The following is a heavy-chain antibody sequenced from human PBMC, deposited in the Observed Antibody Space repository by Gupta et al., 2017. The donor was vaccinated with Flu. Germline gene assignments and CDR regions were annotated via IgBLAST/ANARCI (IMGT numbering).Heavy chain of an antibody. CDR2: TNPAIGDA. J-gene: IGHJ5*02. Sequence: QVQLVQSGAEVKKPGASVKISCKASGYTFDQYAIHWLRQAPGQSLEWIGWTNPAIGDATYSQTFQGRVTFSRDTFATTIYMELNSLTSDDTAVYYCARDWLIVGASRNFFDPWGQGTLVTVSS. D-gene: IGHD1-26*01. CDR1: GYTFDQYA. V-gene: IGHV1-3*01. CDR3: ARDWLIVGASRNFFDP.